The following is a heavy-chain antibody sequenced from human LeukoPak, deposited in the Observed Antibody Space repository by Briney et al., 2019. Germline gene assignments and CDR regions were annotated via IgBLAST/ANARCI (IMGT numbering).Heavy chain of an antibody. CDR2: VAYSGST. V-gene: IGHV4-59*01. J-gene: IGHJ5*02. CDR3: ARTVSGYYFNA. CDR1: GGSTNSYY. Sequence: SETLSLTCTVSGGSTNSYYWSWIRQSPGKGLEWIGYVAYSGSTNYNPSHKSRVTISLDTSKNQFSLKLSSVTAADTAVYYCARTVSGYYFNAWGPRTLVTLSS. D-gene: IGHD5-12*01.